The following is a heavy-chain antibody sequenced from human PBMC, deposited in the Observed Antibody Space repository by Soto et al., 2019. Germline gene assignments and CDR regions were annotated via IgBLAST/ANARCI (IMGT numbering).Heavy chain of an antibody. CDR3: ARKAWVRFDY. V-gene: IGHV4-4*02. J-gene: IGHJ4*02. Sequence: PSETLSLTCAVSGDSISSSVWWTWVRQPPGKGLEWIGEVFHTGDTYFNPSLRSRVAMSVNKSTNEFSLKVTSVTAADTATYYCARKAWVRFDYWGQGALVTVSS. CDR1: GDSISSSVW. CDR2: VFHTGDT. D-gene: IGHD7-27*01.